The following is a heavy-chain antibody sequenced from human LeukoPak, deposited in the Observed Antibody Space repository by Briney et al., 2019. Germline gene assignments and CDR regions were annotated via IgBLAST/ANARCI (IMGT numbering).Heavy chain of an antibody. CDR1: GFTFSSYG. Sequence: GGSLRLSCAASGFTFSSYGMHWVRQAPGKGLEWVAVIWYDGSNKYYADSVKGRFTISRDNSKNTLYLQMNSLRAEDTAVYYCARDLRPYSSSWYAYYYYGMDVWGQGTTVTVSS. D-gene: IGHD6-13*01. CDR2: IWYDGSNK. V-gene: IGHV3-33*01. CDR3: ARDLRPYSSSWYAYYYYGMDV. J-gene: IGHJ6*02.